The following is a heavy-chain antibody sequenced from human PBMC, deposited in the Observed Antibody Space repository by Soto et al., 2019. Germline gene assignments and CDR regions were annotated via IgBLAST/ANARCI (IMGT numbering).Heavy chain of an antibody. J-gene: IGHJ4*02. V-gene: IGHV3-23*01. CDR1: GFTFSTYA. CDR2: ISGTGGST. CDR3: AKNWDTSSSSSSH. Sequence: GGSLRLSCAASGFTFSTYAMSWVRQAPGKGLEWVSAISGTGGSTYYADSVKGRFTISRDNSKNTLYLQVNSLRAEDTAVYYCAKNWDTSSSSSSHWGQGTLVTVSS. D-gene: IGHD6-6*01.